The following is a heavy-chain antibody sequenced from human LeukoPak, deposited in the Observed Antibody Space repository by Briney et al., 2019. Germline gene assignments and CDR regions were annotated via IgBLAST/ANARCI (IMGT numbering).Heavy chain of an antibody. CDR2: ISYSGST. CDR1: GVSISSSSYY. CDR3: ARGRGPIFGVVIHDY. D-gene: IGHD3-3*01. V-gene: IGHV4-39*07. J-gene: IGHJ4*02. Sequence: SETLSLTCTVSGVSISSSSYYWGWIRQPPGKGLEWIASISYSGSTYYNPSLKSRVTISVDTSKNQCSLKLSSVTAADTAVYYCARGRGPIFGVVIHDYWGQGTLVTVSS.